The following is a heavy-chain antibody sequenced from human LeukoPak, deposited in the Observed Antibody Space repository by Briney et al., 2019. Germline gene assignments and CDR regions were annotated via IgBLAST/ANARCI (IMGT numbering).Heavy chain of an antibody. CDR3: ARVVSDLTFPYYFDY. Sequence: SVKVSCKASGGTFSSYAISWVRQAPGQGLEWMGGIIPIFGTANYAQKFQGRVTITADESTSTAYMELSSLRSEDTAVYYCARVVSDLTFPYYFDYWGQGTLVTVSS. J-gene: IGHJ4*02. CDR1: GGTFSSYA. CDR2: IIPIFGTA. D-gene: IGHD2-21*02. V-gene: IGHV1-69*01.